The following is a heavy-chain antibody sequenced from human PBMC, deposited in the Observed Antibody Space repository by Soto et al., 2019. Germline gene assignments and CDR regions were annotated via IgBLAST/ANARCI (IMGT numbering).Heavy chain of an antibody. CDR2: VRSKTNNYAT. CDR1: GFAFNDSA. J-gene: IGHJ4*02. D-gene: IGHD2-15*01. Sequence: DVQVVQSGGGLVQPGGSLKLSCAASGFAFNDSAMHWVRQASGKGLEWVARVRSKTNNYATAYPVSVRGRFTVSRDDSIGTTYLQMNSLKTEDTAMYYCTNNFVWGQGVLVTVSS. V-gene: IGHV3-73*01. CDR3: TNNFV.